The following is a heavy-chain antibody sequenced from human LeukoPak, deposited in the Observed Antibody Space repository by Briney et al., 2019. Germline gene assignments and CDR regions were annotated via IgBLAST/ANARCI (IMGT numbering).Heavy chain of an antibody. CDR1: GGSISSYY. CDR2: IYYSGST. Sequence: SETLSLTCTVSGGSISSYYWSWIRQPPGKGLEWIGYIYYSGSTNYNPSLKSRVTISVDKSKNQFSLKLSSVTAADTAVYYCARVGLWDYFDYWGQGTLVTVSS. J-gene: IGHJ4*02. CDR3: ARVGLWDYFDY. V-gene: IGHV4-59*01. D-gene: IGHD5-18*01.